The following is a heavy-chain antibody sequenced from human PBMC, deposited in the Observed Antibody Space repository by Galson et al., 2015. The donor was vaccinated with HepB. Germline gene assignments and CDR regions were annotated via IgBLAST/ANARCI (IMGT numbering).Heavy chain of an antibody. V-gene: IGHV3-15*01. J-gene: IGHJ4*02. CDR3: TTGRGVTAIYSFDY. CDR2: IRSKTDGGTT. D-gene: IGHD2-21*02. Sequence: SLRLSCAASGFTFSNAWMSWVRQAPGKGLEWVGRIRSKTDGGTTDDAAPVKGRFTISRDDSKNTLYLQMNSLKTEDTAVYYCTTGRGVTAIYSFDYWGQGTLVTVSS. CDR1: GFTFSNAW.